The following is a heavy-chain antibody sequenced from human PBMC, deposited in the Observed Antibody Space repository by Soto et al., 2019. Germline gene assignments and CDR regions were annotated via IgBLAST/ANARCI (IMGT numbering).Heavy chain of an antibody. V-gene: IGHV1-18*01. CDR1: GYNFTSYG. J-gene: IGHJ6*01. Sequence: QVQLVQSGPEVKKPGASVTVSCKASGYNFTSYGVSWVRLAPGQGLEWMGWISGYNGQTNYAQKFRGRVTFTADTSTNTAYMELWSLNSDDTAMYYCARDQRKELWVEGLTAMDVWGQGTTVTVSS. D-gene: IGHD3-16*01. CDR2: ISGYNGQT. CDR3: ARDQRKELWVEGLTAMDV.